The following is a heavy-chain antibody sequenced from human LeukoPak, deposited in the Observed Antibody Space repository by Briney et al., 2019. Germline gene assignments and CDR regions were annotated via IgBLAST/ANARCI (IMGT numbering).Heavy chain of an antibody. CDR2: TTNKAHSYTT. J-gene: IGHJ4*02. CDR1: GFTFSDHY. D-gene: IGHD2-15*01. CDR3: ARRYCIGGNCRYSDY. Sequence: GGSLRLSCAASGFTFSDHYMDGVRQAPGKGLEWVGRTTNKAHSYTTEYAASVKGRFTISRDDSKNSLYLQMNSLKTEDTAVYYCARRYCIGGNCRYSDYWGQGNLVTVSS. V-gene: IGHV3-72*01.